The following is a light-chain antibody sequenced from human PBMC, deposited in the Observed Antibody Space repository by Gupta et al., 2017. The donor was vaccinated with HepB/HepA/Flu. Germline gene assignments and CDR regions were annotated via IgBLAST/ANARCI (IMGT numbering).Light chain of an antibody. CDR1: QSVSTY. CDR2: AAS. CDR3: QQSYITPPT. Sequence: DIQMTQSPSSLSASVGDRVTITCRASQSVSTYLNWYQQKPGKAPKLLIYAASSLQSGVPSRFSGSGSGTDFTLAISSLQPEDFATYYCQQSYITPPTFGQGTKVEVK. J-gene: IGKJ1*01. V-gene: IGKV1-39*01.